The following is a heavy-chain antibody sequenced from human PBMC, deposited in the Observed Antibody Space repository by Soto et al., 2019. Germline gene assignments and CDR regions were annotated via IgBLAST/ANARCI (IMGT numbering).Heavy chain of an antibody. CDR2: MNPNSGNT. CDR3: ASSKGIAAAGTFDY. D-gene: IGHD6-13*01. V-gene: IGHV1-8*01. Sequence: ASVKVSCKASGYTFTSYDINWVRQAIGQGLEWMGWMNPNSGNTGYAQKFQGRVTMTRNTSISTAYMELSSLRSEDTAVYYCASSKGIAAAGTFDYWGQGTLVTVSS. J-gene: IGHJ4*02. CDR1: GYTFTSYD.